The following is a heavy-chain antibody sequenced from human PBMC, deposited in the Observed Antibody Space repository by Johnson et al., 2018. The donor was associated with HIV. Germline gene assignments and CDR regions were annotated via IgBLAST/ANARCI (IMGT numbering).Heavy chain of an antibody. J-gene: IGHJ3*02. CDR3: VRSPNWALGDI. CDR2: VSWIGGST. CDR1: GFSFDDYG. V-gene: IGHV3-20*04. D-gene: IGHD7-27*01. Sequence: EVQLVESGGGVVRPGGSLRLSCEGSGFSFDDYGISWVRQAPGKGLEWVSGVSWIGGSTGYADSVKGRFTISRDNSKNTLFLQMNSLTADDTAIYYCVRSPNWALGDIWGQGTMATVSS.